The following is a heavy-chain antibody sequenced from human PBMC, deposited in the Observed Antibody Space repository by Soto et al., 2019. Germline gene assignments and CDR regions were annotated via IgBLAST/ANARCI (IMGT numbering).Heavy chain of an antibody. CDR2: LWADGSRQ. J-gene: IGHJ4*02. CDR1: GFAFSADA. CDR3: VSGTGYWGLSFN. V-gene: IGHV3-33*01. Sequence: QVQLVESGGGVIQPGKSLRLSCAASGFAFSADAMHWVRQAPGKGLEWVAVLWADGSRQFYLDSVKGRFSISRDNSKNTLYLQMNNLSADATALYFCVSGTGYWGLSFNWGQGTLVYVSS. D-gene: IGHD3-9*01.